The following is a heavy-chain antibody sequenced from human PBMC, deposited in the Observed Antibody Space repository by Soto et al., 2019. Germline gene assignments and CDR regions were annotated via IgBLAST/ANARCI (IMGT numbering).Heavy chain of an antibody. CDR1: GFTFSSYG. D-gene: IGHD1-26*01. J-gene: IGHJ4*02. CDR2: IWYDGGNK. CDR3: AVRAIVGATGFDY. Sequence: GGSLRLSCAASGFTFSSYGMHWVRQAPGKGLEWVAVIWYDGGNKYYADSVKGRFTISRDNSKNTLYLQMNSLRAEDTAVYYCAVRAIVGATGFDYWGQGTLVTVSS. V-gene: IGHV3-33*01.